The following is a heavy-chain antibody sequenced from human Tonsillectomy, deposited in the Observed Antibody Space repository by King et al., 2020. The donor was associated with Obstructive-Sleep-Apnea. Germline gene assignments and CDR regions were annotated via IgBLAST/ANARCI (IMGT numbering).Heavy chain of an antibody. CDR3: AKDMVDTAMVIDY. J-gene: IGHJ4*02. D-gene: IGHD5-18*01. Sequence: VQLVESGGGLVQPGRSLRLSCAASVFTFVDYAMHWVRQVPGKGLDWVSSISGNIGSIGFADSVKGRFSISRDNAKNSLYLQMNSLRAEDTALYYCAKDMVDTAMVIDYWGQGTLVTVSS. CDR1: VFTFVDYA. V-gene: IGHV3-9*01. CDR2: ISGNIGSI.